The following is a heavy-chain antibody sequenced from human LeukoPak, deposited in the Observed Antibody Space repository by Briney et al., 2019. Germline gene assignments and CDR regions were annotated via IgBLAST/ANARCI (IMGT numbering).Heavy chain of an antibody. CDR3: ARVDIAVAGPDY. D-gene: IGHD6-19*01. Sequence: ASVKVSCKAFGYTFTSNYMHWVRQAPGQGLEWMGWISAYNGNTNYAQKLQGRVTMTTDTSTSTAYMELRSLRSDDTAVYYCARVDIAVAGPDYWGQGTLVTVSS. J-gene: IGHJ4*02. CDR2: ISAYNGNT. CDR1: GYTFTSNY. V-gene: IGHV1-18*04.